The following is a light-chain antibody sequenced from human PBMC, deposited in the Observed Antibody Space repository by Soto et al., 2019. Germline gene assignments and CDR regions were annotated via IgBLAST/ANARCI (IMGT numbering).Light chain of an antibody. V-gene: IGLV2-14*03. CDR3: SSCTGSSTSVI. Sequence: QSALTQPASVSGSPGQSITISCTGTSSDVGTYNYVSWYQQHPGKAPKVMIYDVSNRPSGVSNRFSGSKSGNTASLTISGLQAEDEADYYCSSCTGSSTSVIFGGGTKLTAL. CDR1: SSDVGTYNY. J-gene: IGLJ2*01. CDR2: DVS.